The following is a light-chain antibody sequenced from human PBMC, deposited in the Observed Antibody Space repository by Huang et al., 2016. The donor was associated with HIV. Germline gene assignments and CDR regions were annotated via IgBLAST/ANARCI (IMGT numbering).Light chain of an antibody. V-gene: IGKV1-39*01. CDR1: QHIDTY. CDR3: QQSYSSVFT. Sequence: DIQMTQSPSSLSASVGDRVTITCRASQHIDTYLNWYQQKRGKAPKLLIYTASSLESGVPSRFSGSGSGTDVTLTISSLQPEDSATYYCQQSYSSVFTFGPGTKVDVK. CDR2: TAS. J-gene: IGKJ3*01.